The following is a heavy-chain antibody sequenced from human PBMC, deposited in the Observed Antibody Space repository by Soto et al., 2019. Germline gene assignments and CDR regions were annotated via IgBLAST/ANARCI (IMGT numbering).Heavy chain of an antibody. Sequence: EVQLVESGGGLVKPGGSLRLSCAASGFTYSSYSMNWVRQAPGKGLEWVSSISSSSSYIYYAESVKGRFTIYRDNVKNLLYLQMNSLRAEDTAVYYCERDQPGYSYGYGLGYCGQGTLVTVSS. CDR2: ISSSSSYI. CDR1: GFTYSSYS. V-gene: IGHV3-21*01. CDR3: ERDQPGYSYGYGLGY. J-gene: IGHJ4*02. D-gene: IGHD5-18*01.